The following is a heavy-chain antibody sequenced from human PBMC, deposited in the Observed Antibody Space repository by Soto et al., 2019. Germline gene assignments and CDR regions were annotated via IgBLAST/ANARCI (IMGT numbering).Heavy chain of an antibody. CDR1: GFTFDDYA. CDR2: ISWNSGSI. Sequence: GGSLRLSCAASGFTFDDYAMHWVRQAPGKGLEWVSGISWNSGSIGYADSVKGRFTISRDNSKNTLYLQMNSLRAEDTAMYYCVKDVGFWPWGQGTLVTVSS. V-gene: IGHV3-9*01. J-gene: IGHJ4*02. CDR3: VKDVGFWP.